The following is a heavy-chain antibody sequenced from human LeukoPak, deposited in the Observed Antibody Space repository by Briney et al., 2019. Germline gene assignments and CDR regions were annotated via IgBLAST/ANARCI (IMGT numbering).Heavy chain of an antibody. CDR2: INHSGST. CDR3: ARPRRAAAGRNNWFDP. D-gene: IGHD6-13*01. CDR1: GGSFSGYY. V-gene: IGHV4-34*01. J-gene: IGHJ5*02. Sequence: SETLSLTCAVYGGSFSGYYWSWIRQPPGKGLEWIGEINHSGSTNYNPSLKSRVTISVDTSKNQFSLKLSSVTAADTAVYYCARPRRAAAGRNNWFDPWGQGTLVTVSS.